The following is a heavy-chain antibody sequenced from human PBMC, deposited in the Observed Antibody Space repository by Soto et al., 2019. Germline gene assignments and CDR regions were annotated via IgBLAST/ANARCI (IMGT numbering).Heavy chain of an antibody. Sequence: PGGSLRLSCAASGFTLSYHYMSWIRQAPGKGLEWIGYGSNSGSFTRYADSVKGRFSISRDNAKSSLYLQISSLRGDDTATYYCAKSGDNYNLLDYWGQGTPVTVSS. J-gene: IGHJ4*02. D-gene: IGHD1-1*01. V-gene: IGHV3-11*06. CDR3: AKSGDNYNLLDY. CDR1: GFTLSYHY. CDR2: GSNSGSFT.